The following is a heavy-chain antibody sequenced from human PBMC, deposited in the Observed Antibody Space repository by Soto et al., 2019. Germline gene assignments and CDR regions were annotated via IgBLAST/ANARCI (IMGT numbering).Heavy chain of an antibody. CDR1: GYSFTSYW. D-gene: IGHD3-16*02. J-gene: IGHJ6*02. V-gene: IGHV5-51*01. Sequence: HGESLKISCKGSGYSFTSYWIGWVRQMPGKGLEWMGIIYPGDSDTRYSPSFQGQVTISADKSISTAYLQWSSLKASDTAMYYCARQAVDYVWGSYRSRRYYYYYGMDVWGQGTTVTVSS. CDR2: IYPGDSDT. CDR3: ARQAVDYVWGSYRSRRYYYYYGMDV.